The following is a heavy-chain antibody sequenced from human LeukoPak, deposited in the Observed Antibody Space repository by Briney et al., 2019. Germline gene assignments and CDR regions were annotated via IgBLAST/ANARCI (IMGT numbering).Heavy chain of an antibody. V-gene: IGHV1-8*03. CDR2: MNPNSGNT. J-gene: IGHJ5*02. Sequence: ASVKVSCKASGYTFTSYDINWVRQATGQGLEWMGWMNPNSGNTGYAQKFQGRVTITRNTSISTAYMELSSLRSEDTAVYYCARDLHYGSGSPVDPWGQGTLVTVSS. D-gene: IGHD3-10*01. CDR1: GYTFTSYD. CDR3: ARDLHYGSGSPVDP.